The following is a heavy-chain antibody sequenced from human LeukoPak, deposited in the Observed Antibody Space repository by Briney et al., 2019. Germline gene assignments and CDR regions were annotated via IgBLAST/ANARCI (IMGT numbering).Heavy chain of an antibody. D-gene: IGHD6-19*01. J-gene: IGHJ6*02. CDR2: MNPNSGNT. V-gene: IGHV1-8*01. CDR1: GYTFTSYD. CDR3: ARDPGYSSGWYYYYYYGMDV. Sequence: GASVKVSCKASGYTFTSYDINWARQATGQGLEWMGWMNPNSGNTGYAQKFQGRVTMTRNTSISTAYMELSSLRSEDTAVYYCARDPGYSSGWYYYYYYGMDVWGQGTTVTVSS.